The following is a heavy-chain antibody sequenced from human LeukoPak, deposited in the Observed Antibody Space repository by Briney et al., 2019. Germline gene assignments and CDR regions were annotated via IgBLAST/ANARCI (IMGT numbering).Heavy chain of an antibody. CDR3: ARQIAAAGYYYYGKDV. V-gene: IGHV5-10-1*01. CDR2: IDPSDSYT. CDR1: GYSFTSYW. D-gene: IGHD6-13*01. Sequence: SGESLKISCKGSGYSFTSYWISWVRQMPGKGLEWMGRIDPSDSYTNYSPSFQGHVTISADKSISTAYLQWSSLKASDTAMYYCARQIAAAGYYYYGKDVWGKGTTVTVSS. J-gene: IGHJ6*04.